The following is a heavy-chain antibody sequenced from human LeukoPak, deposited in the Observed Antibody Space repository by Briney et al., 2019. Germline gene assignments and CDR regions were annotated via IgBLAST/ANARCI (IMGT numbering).Heavy chain of an antibody. CDR3: ARDRLRGVIVGGLGWFDP. CDR1: GFTFSSYS. CDR2: ISSSSSSYI. Sequence: PGGSLRLSCAASGFTFSSYSMNWVRQAPGKGLEWVSSISSSSSSYIYYADSVKGRFTISRDNAKNSLYLQMNSLRAEDTAAYYCARDRLRGVIVGGLGWFDPWGQGTLVTVSS. V-gene: IGHV3-21*01. J-gene: IGHJ5*02. D-gene: IGHD3-10*01.